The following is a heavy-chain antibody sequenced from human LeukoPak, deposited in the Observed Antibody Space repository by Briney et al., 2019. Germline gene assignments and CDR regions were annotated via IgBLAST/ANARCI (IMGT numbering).Heavy chain of an antibody. D-gene: IGHD3-10*01. J-gene: IGHJ6*03. V-gene: IGHV1-2*02. Sequence: ASVKVSCKASGYTFTGYYMHWVRQAPGQGLEWMGWINPNSGGTNYAQKFQGRVTMTRNTSISTAYMELSSLRSEDTAVYYRARGVSGYYYYMDVWGKGTTVTISS. CDR3: ARGVSGYYYYMDV. CDR1: GYTFTGYY. CDR2: INPNSGGT.